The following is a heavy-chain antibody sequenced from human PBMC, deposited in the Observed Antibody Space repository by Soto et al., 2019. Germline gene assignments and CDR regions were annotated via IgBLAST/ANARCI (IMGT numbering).Heavy chain of an antibody. Sequence: PGGSLRLCCAASGFTFSSYWMHWVRQAPGKGLVWVSRINSDGSSTSYADSVKGRFTISRDNAKNTLYLQMNSLRAEATAVYYCARLLYSSGRLLDVYSIRAQGTTVTGSS. CDR3: ARLLYSSGRLLDVYSI. CDR2: INSDGSST. J-gene: IGHJ6*02. CDR1: GFTFSSYW. V-gene: IGHV3-74*01. D-gene: IGHD6-25*01.